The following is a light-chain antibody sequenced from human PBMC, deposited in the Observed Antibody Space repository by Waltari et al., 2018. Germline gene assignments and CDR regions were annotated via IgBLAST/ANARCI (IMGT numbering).Light chain of an antibody. CDR2: QDN. J-gene: IGLJ2*01. CDR3: QAWDSSTAV. CDR1: KLGNRY. V-gene: IGLV3-1*01. Sequence: SYELTQSPSVSVSPGLTASITCAGDKLGNRYVTWYQQKPGQSPVLVSYQDNRRPSWIPERFSGSNSGNTATLTISGTQAMDEADYYCQAWDSSTAVFGGGTKLTVL.